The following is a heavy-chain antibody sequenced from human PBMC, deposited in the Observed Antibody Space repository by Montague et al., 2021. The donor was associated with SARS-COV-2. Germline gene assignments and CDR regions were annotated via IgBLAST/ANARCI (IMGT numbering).Heavy chain of an antibody. Sequence: SETLSLTCTVSGGSISGFYWTWMRQPPGKGLEWLGHIYYTGSTKYNPSLKSRVTISIDTPKNQFSLKLRSVTAADTAVYFCARGRTTCFIANCVNYFAYWGQGTLVTVSS. CDR1: GGSISGFY. CDR3: ARGRTTCFIANCVNYFAY. V-gene: IGHV4-59*01. D-gene: IGHD2-2*01. CDR2: IYYTGST. J-gene: IGHJ4*02.